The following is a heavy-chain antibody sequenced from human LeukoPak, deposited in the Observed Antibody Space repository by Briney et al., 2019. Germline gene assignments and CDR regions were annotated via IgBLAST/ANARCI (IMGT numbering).Heavy chain of an antibody. Sequence: SGPALVKPTQPLTLTCTFSGFSLSTSGMRVSWIRQPPGKALEWLARIDWDDDKFYSTSLKTRLTISKDTSKNQVVLTMTNMDPVDTATYYCARIPYHCSGGSCYSFFDYWGQGTLVTVSS. J-gene: IGHJ4*02. CDR2: IDWDDDK. CDR3: ARIPYHCSGGSCYSFFDY. CDR1: GFSLSTSGMR. D-gene: IGHD2-15*01. V-gene: IGHV2-70*04.